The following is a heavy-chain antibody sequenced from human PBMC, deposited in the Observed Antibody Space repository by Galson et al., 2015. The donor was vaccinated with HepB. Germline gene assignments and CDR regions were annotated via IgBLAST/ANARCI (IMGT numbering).Heavy chain of an antibody. CDR1: GFTFSSYS. V-gene: IGHV3-21*01. CDR2: ISSSSSYI. CDR3: ARDDAFDI. Sequence: SLRLRCAASGFTFSSYSMNWVRQAPGKGLEWVSSISSSSSYIYYADSVKGRFTISRDNAKNSLYPQMNSLRAEDTAVYYCARDDAFDIWGQGTMVTVSS. J-gene: IGHJ3*02.